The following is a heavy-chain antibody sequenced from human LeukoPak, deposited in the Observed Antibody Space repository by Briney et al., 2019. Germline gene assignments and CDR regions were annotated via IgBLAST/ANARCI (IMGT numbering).Heavy chain of an antibody. CDR1: GGSISSSSYY. J-gene: IGHJ5*02. Sequence: SETLSLTCTVSGGSISSSSYYWGWIRQPPGKGLEWIGSIYYSGSTYYNPSLKSRVTISVDTFKNQFSLKLSSVTAADTAVYYCARRGKNYYGSGSLSWGQGTLVTVSS. CDR2: IYYSGST. D-gene: IGHD3-10*01. V-gene: IGHV4-39*01. CDR3: ARRGKNYYGSGSLS.